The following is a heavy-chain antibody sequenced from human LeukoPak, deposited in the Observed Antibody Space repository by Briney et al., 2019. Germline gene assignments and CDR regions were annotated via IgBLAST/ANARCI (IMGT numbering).Heavy chain of an antibody. CDR3: ARVGDDYGDYVSTSPSNWFDP. J-gene: IGHJ5*02. Sequence: SETLSLTCTVSGGSISSSSYYWGWIRQPPGKGLEWIGSIYYSGSTYYNPSLKSRVTISVDTSKSQFSLKLSSVTAADTAVYYCARVGDDYGDYVSTSPSNWFDPWGQGTLVTVSS. V-gene: IGHV4-39*07. D-gene: IGHD4-17*01. CDR1: GGSISSSSYY. CDR2: IYYSGST.